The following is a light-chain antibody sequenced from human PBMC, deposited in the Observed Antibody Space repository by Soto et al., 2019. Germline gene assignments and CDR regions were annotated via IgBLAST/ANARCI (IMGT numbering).Light chain of an antibody. CDR2: GAS. CDR1: QSVSSSY. CDR3: QQFWT. J-gene: IGKJ1*01. Sequence: EIVLTQSPGTLSLSPGERATLSCRASQSVSSSYLAWYQQKPGQAPRLLIYGASSRATGIPDRFSGSGSGTDFTLTISRLEPEDFAVYYCQQFWTFGQGTKVDI. V-gene: IGKV3-20*01.